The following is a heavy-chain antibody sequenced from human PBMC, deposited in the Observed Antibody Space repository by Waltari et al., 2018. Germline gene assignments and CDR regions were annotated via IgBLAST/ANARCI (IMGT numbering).Heavy chain of an antibody. CDR2: INHSGST. CDR1: GGSFSGYY. D-gene: IGHD2-15*01. Sequence: QVQLQQWGAGLLKPSETLSLTCAVYGGSFSGYYWSWIRQPPGKGLEWIGEINHSGSTNYNPSLKSRVTISVDTSKNQFSLKLSSVTAADTAVYYCARARTRYCSGGSCYSGWFDPWGQGTLVTVSS. V-gene: IGHV4-34*01. J-gene: IGHJ5*02. CDR3: ARARTRYCSGGSCYSGWFDP.